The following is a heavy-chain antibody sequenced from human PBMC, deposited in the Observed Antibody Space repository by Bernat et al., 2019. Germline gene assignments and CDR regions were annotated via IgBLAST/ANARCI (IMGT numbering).Heavy chain of an antibody. CDR1: GFTFSSYA. CDR2: ISYDGSNK. Sequence: QVQLVESGGGVVQPGRSLRLSCAASGFTFSSYAMHWVRQAPGKGLEWGAVISYDGSNKYYADSVKSRFTISRDNSKNPLYLQMNSRRAEDTAVYYGARGSGSNPLGWYFDLWGRGTLVTVSS. D-gene: IGHD4-11*01. J-gene: IGHJ2*01. CDR3: ARGSGSNPLGWYFDL. V-gene: IGHV3-30*01.